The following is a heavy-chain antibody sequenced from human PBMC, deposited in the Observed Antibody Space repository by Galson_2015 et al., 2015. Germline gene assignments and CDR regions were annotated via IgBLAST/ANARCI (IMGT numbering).Heavy chain of an antibody. D-gene: IGHD6-19*01. CDR1: GYTFTSYY. CDR3: ASSSGDN. CDR2: INPSGGST. Sequence: QSGAEVKKPGESLRISCKASGYTFTSYYMHWVRQAPGQGLEWMGIINPSGGSTSYAQKFQGRVTMTRDTSTSTVYMELSSLRSEDTAVYYCASSSGDNWGQGTLVTASS. J-gene: IGHJ4*02. V-gene: IGHV1-46*01.